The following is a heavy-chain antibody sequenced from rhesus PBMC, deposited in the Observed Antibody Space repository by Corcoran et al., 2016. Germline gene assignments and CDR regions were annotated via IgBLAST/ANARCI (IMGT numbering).Heavy chain of an antibody. CDR2: IKTGGGRT. J-gene: IGHJ4*01. D-gene: IGHD2-2*01. CDR1: GVTFSSYY. Sequence: EVQLVESGGGLVQPGGSLRLSCTGSGVTFSSYYMYWIRQAPGQGLHVVPAIKTGGGRTCYTDSVKGRFTISKENAKNTLYLQMNSLSAEDTAVYYCAKGAMWGYYFDYWGQGVLVTVSS. V-gene: IGHV3-22*01. CDR3: AKGAMWGYYFDY.